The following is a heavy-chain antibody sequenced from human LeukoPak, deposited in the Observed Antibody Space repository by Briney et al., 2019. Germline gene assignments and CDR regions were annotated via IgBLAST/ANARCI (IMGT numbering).Heavy chain of an antibody. CDR3: ARRRGSTSTDY. CDR2: INQDGNEK. J-gene: IGHJ4*02. D-gene: IGHD2-2*01. V-gene: IGHV3-7*01. CDR1: GFTFSNYW. Sequence: GGPLRLSCTASGFTFSNYWMSWVRQAPGKGLEWVANINQDGNEKSYVDSVKGRFTISRDNAKNSLFLQVNSLRAEDTAVYYCARRRGSTSTDYWGQGTLVTVSS.